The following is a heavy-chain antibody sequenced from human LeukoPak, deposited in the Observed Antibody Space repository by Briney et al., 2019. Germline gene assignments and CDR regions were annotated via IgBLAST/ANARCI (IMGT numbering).Heavy chain of an antibody. J-gene: IGHJ4*02. V-gene: IGHV3-23*01. D-gene: IGHD5-18*01. CDR1: GFTFSSYG. Sequence: GGSLRLSCAASGFTFSSYGMSWVRQAPGKGLEWVSSISGSGTNTYYADSVKGRFTISRDISKSTVYMQMNSLRAEDTAVYYCAKSLGGYGNFDYWGQGTLVTVSS. CDR2: ISGSGTNT. CDR3: AKSLGGYGNFDY.